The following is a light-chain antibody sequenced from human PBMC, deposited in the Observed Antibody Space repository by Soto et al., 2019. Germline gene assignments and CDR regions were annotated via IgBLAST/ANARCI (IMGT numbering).Light chain of an antibody. CDR2: DAS. V-gene: IGKV1-5*01. CDR1: QSISSW. J-gene: IGKJ1*01. CDR3: QQYNSYSPTWT. Sequence: DIQMTQSPSTLSASVGDRVTITCRASQSISSWLAWYQQKPGKAPKLLIYDASSLESGVPSRFSGSGSGTEFTLTISSLQPDDFATYYCQQYNSYSPTWTFGQGTMVEIK.